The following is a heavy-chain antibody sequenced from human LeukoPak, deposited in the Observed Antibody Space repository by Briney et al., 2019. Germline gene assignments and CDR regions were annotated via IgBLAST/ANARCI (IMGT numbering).Heavy chain of an antibody. J-gene: IGHJ3*02. CDR3: ARGVVGAKRDAFDI. V-gene: IGHV4-39*07. CDR1: GDSISSSSCY. D-gene: IGHD2-15*01. CDR2: INHSGST. Sequence: SETLSLTCTVSGDSISSSSCYWSWIRQPPGKGLEWIGEINHSGSTNYNPSLKSRVTISVDTSKNQFSLKLSSVTAADTAVYYCARGVVGAKRDAFDIWGQGTMVTVSS.